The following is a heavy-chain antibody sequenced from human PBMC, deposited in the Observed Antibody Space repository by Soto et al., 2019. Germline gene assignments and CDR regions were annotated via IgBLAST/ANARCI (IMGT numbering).Heavy chain of an antibody. Sequence: ASVKVSCKASGYTFTSYGFSWVRQAPGQGLEWMGWISANNGNTNYAQKLQGRVTMTTDTSTSTAYMELRSLRSDDTAVYYCARDSSGRDSDYYFDSWGQGTLVTVSS. J-gene: IGHJ4*02. CDR1: GYTFTSYG. CDR2: ISANNGNT. CDR3: ARDSSGRDSDYYFDS. D-gene: IGHD6-19*01. V-gene: IGHV1-18*01.